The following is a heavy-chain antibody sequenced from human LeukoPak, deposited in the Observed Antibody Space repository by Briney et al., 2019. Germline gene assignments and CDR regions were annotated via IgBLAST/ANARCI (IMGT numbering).Heavy chain of an antibody. CDR3: ATIAVAAKPPYYGMDV. CDR1: GYTLTELS. D-gene: IGHD6-19*01. V-gene: IGHV1-24*01. Sequence: ASVKVSCKVSGYTLTELSMHWVRQAPGKGLEWMGGFDPEDGETIYAQKFQGRVTMTEDTSTDTAYMELSSLRSEDTAVYYCATIAVAAKPPYYGMDVWGQGTTVTVSS. CDR2: FDPEDGET. J-gene: IGHJ6*02.